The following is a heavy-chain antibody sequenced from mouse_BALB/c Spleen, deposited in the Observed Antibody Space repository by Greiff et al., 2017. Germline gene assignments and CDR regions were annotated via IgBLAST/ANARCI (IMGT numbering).Heavy chain of an antibody. V-gene: IGHV1-20*02. CDR2: INPYNGDT. Sequence: VQLKESGPELVKPGASVKISCKASGYSFTGYFMNWVMQSHGKSLEWIGRINPYNGDTFYNQKFKGKATLTVDKSSSTAHMELRSLASEDSAVYYCARKKDHDYDGGNAMDYWGQGTSVTVSS. CDR3: ARKKDHDYDGGNAMDY. D-gene: IGHD2-4*01. CDR1: GYSFTGYF. J-gene: IGHJ4*01.